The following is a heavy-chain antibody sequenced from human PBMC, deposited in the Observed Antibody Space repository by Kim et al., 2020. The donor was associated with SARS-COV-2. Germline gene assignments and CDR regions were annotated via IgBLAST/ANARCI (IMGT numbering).Heavy chain of an antibody. D-gene: IGHD6-13*01. J-gene: IGHJ4*02. Sequence: ASVKVSCKTSGYTFSYFSMNWVRQAPGQGLEWMGWIDTKTGTPAYAQGFTGRFVFSLDTSLNTAYLQMSSLKAEDTAVYFCARGDRGSSAFRGDLDNWGQGTLVTVSS. CDR2: IDTKTGTP. CDR3: ARGDRGSSAFRGDLDN. V-gene: IGHV7-4-1*01. CDR1: GYTFSYFS.